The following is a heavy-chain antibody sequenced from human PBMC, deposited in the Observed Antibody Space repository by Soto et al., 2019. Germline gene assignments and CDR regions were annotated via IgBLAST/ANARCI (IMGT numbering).Heavy chain of an antibody. CDR2: ISGSGGST. CDR3: ANSSTPDDDFDI. J-gene: IGHJ3*02. CDR1: GFTFSSYA. D-gene: IGHD6-19*01. Sequence: PGGSLRLSCAASGFTFSSYAMSWVRQAPGKGLEWVSAISGSGGSTYYADSVKGRFTISRDNSKNTLYLQMNSLRTEDTAVYYCANSSTPDDDFDIRGHGTMVTVSS. V-gene: IGHV3-23*01.